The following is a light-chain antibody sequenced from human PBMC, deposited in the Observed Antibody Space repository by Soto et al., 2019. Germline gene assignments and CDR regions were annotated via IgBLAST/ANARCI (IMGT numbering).Light chain of an antibody. V-gene: IGKV1-12*01. CDR2: AAS. CDR1: RVIRTW. J-gene: IGKJ4*01. Sequence: DIQMTHTPSSVSASVGYRVAITCRSIRVIRTWLAWYQQKPGKAPKVLIYAASSLQSGVPSRFSGSGSGTDFTLTISSLQPEDSATYYCQQSNSFPLTFGGGTKVDI. CDR3: QQSNSFPLT.